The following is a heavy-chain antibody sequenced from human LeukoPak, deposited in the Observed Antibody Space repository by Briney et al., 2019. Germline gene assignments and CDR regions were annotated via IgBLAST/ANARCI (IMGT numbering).Heavy chain of an antibody. V-gene: IGHV4-34*01. J-gene: IGHJ4*02. CDR2: INHSGST. Sequence: PSETLSLTCAVYGGSFSGYYWSWIRQPPGKGLEWIGEINHSGSTNYNPSLKSRVTISVDTSKNQFSLKLSSVTAADTAVYYCASRANTMVRGVASDWGQGTLVTVS. CDR3: ASRANTMVRGVASD. CDR1: GGSFSGYY. D-gene: IGHD3-10*01.